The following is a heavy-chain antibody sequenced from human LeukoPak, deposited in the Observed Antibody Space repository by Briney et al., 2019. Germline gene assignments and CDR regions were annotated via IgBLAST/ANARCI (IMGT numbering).Heavy chain of an antibody. V-gene: IGHV3-23*01. CDR2: ISGSGGST. CDR1: GFTFSSFA. Sequence: GGSLRLSCAASGFTFSSFAMNWVRQAPGKGLEWVSAISGSGGSTYYADSVKGRFPISRDNSKNTLYLQMNSLRAEDTAVYYCAKALGTVTGRFFDFWGQGTLVTVSS. CDR3: AKALGTVTGRFFDF. J-gene: IGHJ4*02. D-gene: IGHD2-21*02.